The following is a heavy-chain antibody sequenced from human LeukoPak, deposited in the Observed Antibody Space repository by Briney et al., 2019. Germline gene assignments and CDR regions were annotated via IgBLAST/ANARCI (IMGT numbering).Heavy chain of an antibody. CDR2: ISGNGVTT. J-gene: IGHJ3*02. CDR1: GFTFSISA. Sequence: GGSLRLSCSASGFTFSISAMHWVSQAPGKGLQYVSVISGNGVTTSYADSVKGRFTVSRDNSKNTVYLQMSSLRAEDTAVYYCARDGVVVVAATWGDDAFDIWGQGTMVTVSS. V-gene: IGHV3-64D*06. CDR3: ARDGVVVVAATWGDDAFDI. D-gene: IGHD2-15*01.